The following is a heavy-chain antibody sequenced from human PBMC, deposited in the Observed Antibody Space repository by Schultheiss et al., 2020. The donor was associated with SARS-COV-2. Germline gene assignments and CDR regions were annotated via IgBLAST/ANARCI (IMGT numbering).Heavy chain of an antibody. Sequence: GESLKISCAASGFTFSSYWMSWVRQAPGKGLEWVSAISDTTYYADSVKGRFTISRDNSKNTLYLQMNSLRAEDTAVYYCARSGRVAARPGGRYYYYYGMDVWGQGTTVTVSS. CDR3: ARSGRVAARPGGRYYYYYGMDV. V-gene: IGHV3-23*01. D-gene: IGHD6-6*01. CDR1: GFTFSSYW. J-gene: IGHJ6*02. CDR2: ISDTT.